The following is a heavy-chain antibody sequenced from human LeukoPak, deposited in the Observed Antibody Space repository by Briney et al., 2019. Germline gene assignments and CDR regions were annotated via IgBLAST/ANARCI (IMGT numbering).Heavy chain of an antibody. CDR2: INPNSANT. Sequence: ASVKVSCKTSGYTFTDYDIHWVRQAPGQGLEWMGWINPNSANTNFAQKLQGRLTFTCDTSLNLVYMELSGLTSEDAAVYFCARGDFGETNTAFDIWGQGTLVAVSS. J-gene: IGHJ3*02. D-gene: IGHD4-17*01. CDR3: ARGDFGETNTAFDI. CDR1: GYTFTDYD. V-gene: IGHV1-8*03.